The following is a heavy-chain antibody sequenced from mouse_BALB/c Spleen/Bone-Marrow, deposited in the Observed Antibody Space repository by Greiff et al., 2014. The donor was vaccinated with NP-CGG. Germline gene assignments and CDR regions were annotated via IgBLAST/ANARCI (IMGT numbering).Heavy chain of an antibody. J-gene: IGHJ2*01. V-gene: IGHV5-17*02. CDR2: IGSGSSTI. CDR1: GFTFSSFG. Sequence: VQLKQSGGGLVQPGGSRKLSCAASGFTFSSFGMHWVRQAPEKGLEWVAYIGSGSSTIYYADTVKGRFTISRDNPKNTLFLQMTSLRSEDTAMYYCARSYYGSSYYFDYWGQGTTLTVSS. CDR3: ARSYYGSSYYFDY. D-gene: IGHD1-1*01.